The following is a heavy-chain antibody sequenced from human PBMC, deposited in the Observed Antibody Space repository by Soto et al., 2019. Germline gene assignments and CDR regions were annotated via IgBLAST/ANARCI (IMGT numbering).Heavy chain of an antibody. V-gene: IGHV4-59*01. J-gene: IGHJ6*02. CDR2: IYYSGST. Sequence: ETLSLTCTVSGGSISSYYWSWIRQPPGKGLEWIGYIYYSGSTNYNPSLKSRVTISVDTSKNQFSLKLSSVTAADTAVYYCARLSYSGSGSYYYYYYGMDVWGQGTTVTVSS. D-gene: IGHD3-10*01. CDR3: ARLSYSGSGSYYYYYYGMDV. CDR1: GGSISSYY.